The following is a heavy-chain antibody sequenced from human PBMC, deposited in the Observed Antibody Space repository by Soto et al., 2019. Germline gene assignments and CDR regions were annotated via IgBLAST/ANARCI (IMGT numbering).Heavy chain of an antibody. Sequence: GSLRLSCAASGFRFDDYNMHWVRQAPGKGLEWVSLITWNGGNKYYEDSVKGRFTISRDGTTQSVSLQMTSLKREDTGVYYCTRETLSFGSALDVWGQGTTVTVSS. D-gene: IGHD3-3*01. J-gene: IGHJ6*02. V-gene: IGHV3-43*01. CDR2: ITWNGGNK. CDR1: GFRFDDYN. CDR3: TRETLSFGSALDV.